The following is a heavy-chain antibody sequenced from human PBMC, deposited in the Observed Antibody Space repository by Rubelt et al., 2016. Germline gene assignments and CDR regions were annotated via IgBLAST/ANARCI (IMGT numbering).Heavy chain of an antibody. CDR1: GYSISSGYY. Sequence: QVQLQESGPGLVKPSETLSLTCTVSGYSISSGYYWGWIRQPPGQGLECIGSISYSGSTYYNLSLKSRVTISVDTSKNQFSLKLSSVTAADTAVYYGARAGTIFGVVTRFEPWGQGTLVTVSS. V-gene: IGHV4-38-2*02. CDR2: ISYSGST. CDR3: ARAGTIFGVVTRFEP. J-gene: IGHJ5*02. D-gene: IGHD3-3*01.